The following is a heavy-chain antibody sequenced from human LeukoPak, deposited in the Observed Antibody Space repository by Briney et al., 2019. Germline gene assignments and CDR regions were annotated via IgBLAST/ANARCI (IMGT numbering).Heavy chain of an antibody. D-gene: IGHD2-21*02. CDR1: GGSISSSSYY. CDR3: ARDCGGDCDAFDI. V-gene: IGHV4-39*07. CDR2: IYYSGST. Sequence: SETLPLTCTVSGGSISSSSYYWGWIRQPPGKGLEWIGSIYYSGSTYYNPSLKSRVTISVDTSKNQFSLKLSSVTAADTAVYYCARDCGGDCDAFDIWGQGTMVTVSS. J-gene: IGHJ3*02.